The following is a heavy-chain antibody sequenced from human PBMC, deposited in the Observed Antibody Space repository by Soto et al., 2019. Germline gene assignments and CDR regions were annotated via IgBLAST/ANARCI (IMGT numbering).Heavy chain of an antibody. J-gene: IGHJ6*02. CDR1: GGTLLSYT. CDR3: GGREGETAMGTV. Sequence: QVQPVQSGAEANKPGSSVKVSCKASGGTLLSYTISWVRQAPGQGLEWMGGIIPIFGIANYTQNFQGRVTITAQEASAVAYVELGRLRSQDSAVYYCGGREGETAMGTVLGEGTTVTFSS. V-gene: IGHV1-69*01. D-gene: IGHD5-18*01. CDR2: IIPIFGIA.